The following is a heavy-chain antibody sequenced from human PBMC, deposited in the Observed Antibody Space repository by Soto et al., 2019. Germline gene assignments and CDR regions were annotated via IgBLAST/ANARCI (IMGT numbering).Heavy chain of an antibody. CDR3: AKVGSSSWFRGYFDY. V-gene: IGHV3-23*01. Sequence: QPGGSLRLSCAASGFTFSSYAMSWVRQAPGMGLEWVSTISGSGTYTYYADSVKGRFTISRDNSKNTLYLQMNSLRAEDTAVYYCAKVGSSSWFRGYFDYWGQGTLVTVSS. D-gene: IGHD6-13*01. J-gene: IGHJ4*02. CDR1: GFTFSSYA. CDR2: ISGSGTYT.